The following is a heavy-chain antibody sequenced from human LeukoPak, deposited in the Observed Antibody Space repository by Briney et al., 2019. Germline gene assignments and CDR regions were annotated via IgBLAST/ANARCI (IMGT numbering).Heavy chain of an antibody. J-gene: IGHJ4*02. Sequence: KPGGSLRLSCAASGFTFSSYSMNWVRQAPGKGLEWVSSISSSSSYIYYADSVKGRFTISRDNAKNSLYLQMNSLRAEDTAVYYCARGEGVYDSSGTDYWGQGTLVTASS. CDR3: ARGEGVYDSSGTDY. V-gene: IGHV3-21*01. D-gene: IGHD3-22*01. CDR2: ISSSSSYI. CDR1: GFTFSSYS.